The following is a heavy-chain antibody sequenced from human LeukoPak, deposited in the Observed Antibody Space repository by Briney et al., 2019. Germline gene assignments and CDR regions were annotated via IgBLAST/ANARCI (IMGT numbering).Heavy chain of an antibody. CDR1: GFTFGDHA. CDR3: ARGVDY. Sequence: GGSLRLSCTASGFTFGDHAMSWVRQAPGKGLEWVSSISSNSDYIYYADSVKGRFTISRDNAKNSLYLQMNSLRAEDTAMYYCARGVDYWGQGTLVTVSS. V-gene: IGHV3-21*01. J-gene: IGHJ4*02. CDR2: ISSNSDYI.